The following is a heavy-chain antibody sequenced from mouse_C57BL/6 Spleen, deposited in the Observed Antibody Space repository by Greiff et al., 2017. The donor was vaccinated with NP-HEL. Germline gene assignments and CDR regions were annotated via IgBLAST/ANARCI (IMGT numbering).Heavy chain of an antibody. D-gene: IGHD2-1*01. CDR2: ISSGSSTI. V-gene: IGHV5-17*01. J-gene: IGHJ3*01. CDR3: ASGGNYPFAY. CDR1: GFTFSDYG. Sequence: EVQVVESGGGLVKPGGSLKLSCAASGFTFSDYGMHWVRQAPEKGLEWVAYISSGSSTIYYADTVKGRFTISRDNAKNTLFLQMTSLRSEDTAMYYCASGGNYPFAYWGQGTLVTVSA.